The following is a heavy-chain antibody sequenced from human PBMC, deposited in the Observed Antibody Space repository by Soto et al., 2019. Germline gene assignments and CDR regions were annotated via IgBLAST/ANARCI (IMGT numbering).Heavy chain of an antibody. CDR2: IIPIFGTA. V-gene: IGHV1-69*13. CDR3: ARVYYYDSSGYSGPFDY. CDR1: GGTFSSYA. D-gene: IGHD3-22*01. J-gene: IGHJ4*02. Sequence: GASVKVSCKASGGTFSSYAISWVRQDPXQGHEWMGGIIPIFGTANYAQKFQGRVTITADESTSTAYMELSSLRSEVTAVYYCARVYYYDSSGYSGPFDYWGQGTLVTVSS.